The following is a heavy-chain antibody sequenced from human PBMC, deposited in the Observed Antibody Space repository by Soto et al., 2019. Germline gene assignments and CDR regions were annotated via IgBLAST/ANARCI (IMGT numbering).Heavy chain of an antibody. J-gene: IGHJ3*01. Sequence: ASVKVSCRASGYTFDMYGISWVRQAPGQGLEWMGWISGYNGNTNYGQKFQGRLTMTTDTSRSTAYMELRSLRSDGTALYYCARDFPHISGPDVFDLWGQGTMVTVSS. D-gene: IGHD3-22*01. CDR1: GYTFDMYG. V-gene: IGHV1-18*01. CDR3: ARDFPHISGPDVFDL. CDR2: ISGYNGNT.